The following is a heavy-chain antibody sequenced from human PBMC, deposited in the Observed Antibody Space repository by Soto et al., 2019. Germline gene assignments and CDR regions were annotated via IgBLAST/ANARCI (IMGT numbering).Heavy chain of an antibody. CDR3: ARAPNWNYEYKFDY. CDR1: GGTFSSYA. D-gene: IGHD1-7*01. Sequence: QVQLVQSGAEVKKPGSSVKVSCNASGGTFSSYAISWVRQSPGQGLEWMGGIIPIFGTANYAQKFQGRVTITADDSTSTAYMELSSLRSEDTAVYYCARAPNWNYEYKFDYWGQGTLVTVSS. CDR2: IIPIFGTA. J-gene: IGHJ4*02. V-gene: IGHV1-69*01.